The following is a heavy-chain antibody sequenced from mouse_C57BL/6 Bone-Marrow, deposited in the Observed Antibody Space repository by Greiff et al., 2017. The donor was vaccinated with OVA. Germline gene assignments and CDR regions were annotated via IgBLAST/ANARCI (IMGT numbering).Heavy chain of an antibody. V-gene: IGHV3-6*01. CDR3: ARGVTTVVAYWYFDV. D-gene: IGHD1-1*01. CDR2: ISYDGSN. CDR1: GYSITSGYY. Sequence: EVKLLESGPGLVKPSQSLSLTCSVTGYSITSGYYWNWIRQFPGNKLEWMGYISYDGSNNYNPSLKNRISITRDTSKNQFFLKLNSVTTEDTATYYCARGVTTVVAYWYFDVWGTGTTVSVSS. J-gene: IGHJ1*03.